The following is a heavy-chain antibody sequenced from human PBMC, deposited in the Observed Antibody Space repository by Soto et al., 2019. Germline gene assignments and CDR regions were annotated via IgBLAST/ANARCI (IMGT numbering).Heavy chain of an antibody. V-gene: IGHV4-59*08. Sequence: QVQLQESGPGLVKPSGTLSLTCTVSGGSISSDYWNWIRQPPGKGLEWIGYIHSGSTTYSASLRSRVTISVDTSENQFSLKLRSVPAADTAVYFCASHDGSRSTAYWGQGTLVTVSS. J-gene: IGHJ4*02. CDR2: IHSGST. CDR3: ASHDGSRSTAY. CDR1: GGSISSDY. D-gene: IGHD3-10*01.